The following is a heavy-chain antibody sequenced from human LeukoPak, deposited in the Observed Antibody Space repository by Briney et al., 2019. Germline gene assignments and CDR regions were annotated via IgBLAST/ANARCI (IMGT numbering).Heavy chain of an antibody. D-gene: IGHD4-17*01. CDR2: IYYSGST. CDR3: ARVGTAYGDYIDY. CDR1: GGSISSGDYY. V-gene: IGHV4-30-4*01. Sequence: SQTLSLTCTVSGGSISSGDYYWSWIRQPPGKGLEWIGYIYYSGSTYYNPSLKSRVTISVDTSKNQFSLKLSSVTAAGTAVYYCARVGTAYGDYIDYWGQGTLVTVSS. J-gene: IGHJ4*02.